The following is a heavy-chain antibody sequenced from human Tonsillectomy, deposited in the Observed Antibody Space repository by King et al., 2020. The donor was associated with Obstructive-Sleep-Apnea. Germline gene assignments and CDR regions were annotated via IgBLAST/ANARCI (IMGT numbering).Heavy chain of an antibody. CDR3: ARGDSSGWYYFDY. V-gene: IGHV4-59*01. CDR1: GGSISSYY. D-gene: IGHD6-19*01. J-gene: IGHJ4*02. Sequence: VQLQESGPGLVKPSETLSLTCTVSGGSISSYYWSWIRQPPGKGLEWIGYIYYSGSTNYNPSLKSRVTISVDTSKNQFSLKLSSVTAADTAVYYCARGDSSGWYYFDYWGQGTLVTVSS. CDR2: IYYSGST.